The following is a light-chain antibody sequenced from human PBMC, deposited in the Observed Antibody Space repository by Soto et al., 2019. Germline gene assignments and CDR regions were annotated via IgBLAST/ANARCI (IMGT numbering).Light chain of an antibody. CDR2: GNV. V-gene: IGLV1-40*01. CDR1: SSNIGAGYD. J-gene: IGLJ1*01. CDR3: QSYDSSLSDSYV. Sequence: QPVLTQPPSVSAAPGQRVTISCTGSSSNIGAGYDVHWYQHLPGSAPKLLIFGNVNRPSGIPDRFSGSKSGTSASLAITGLQAEDEADYYCQSYDSSLSDSYVFGTGTKLTVL.